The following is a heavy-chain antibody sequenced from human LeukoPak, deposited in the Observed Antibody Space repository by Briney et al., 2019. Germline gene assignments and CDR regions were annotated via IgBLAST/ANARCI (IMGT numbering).Heavy chain of an antibody. CDR2: IIPSFGTA. CDR3: TTRACHAGGCSSSFYYYYGLHF. CDR1: GNSISNYA. D-gene: IGHD3-16*01. V-gene: IGHV1-69*13. Sequence: SVKVSCKASGNSISNYAVSWVRQAPGQGFEWMGGIIPSFGTADYAQKFQGRVTITADQSTSTTYMALSSLKSEDTATYYCTTRACHAGGCSSSFYYYYGLHFWGQGTTVSVSS. J-gene: IGHJ6*02.